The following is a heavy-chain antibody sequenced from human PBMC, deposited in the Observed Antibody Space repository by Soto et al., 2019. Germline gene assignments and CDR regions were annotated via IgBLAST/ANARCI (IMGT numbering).Heavy chain of an antibody. CDR1: GGTFSSYS. CDR2: IIPIFGTA. Sequence: QVQLVQSGAEVKKPGSSVKVSCKASGGTFSSYSINWVRQAPGQGLEWMGEIIPIFGTANYAQKFQGRVTINAAESTSTAYMELSSLRSEDTDVYYCARDGGRHSGGIDYWGQGALVTVSS. D-gene: IGHD1-26*01. CDR3: ARDGGRHSGGIDY. J-gene: IGHJ4*02. V-gene: IGHV1-69*01.